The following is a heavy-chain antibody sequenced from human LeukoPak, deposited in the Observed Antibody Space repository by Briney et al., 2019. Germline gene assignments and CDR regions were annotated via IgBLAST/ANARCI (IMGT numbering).Heavy chain of an antibody. CDR3: ARGGEMVTMINGFQH. D-gene: IGHD3-22*01. CDR1: GYTFTSYY. V-gene: IGHV1-46*03. J-gene: IGHJ1*01. CDR2: INPSGGST. Sequence: ASVKVSCKASGYTFTSYYMHWVRQAPGQGLEWMGIINPSGGSTSYAQKFQGRVTMTRDTSTSTAYMELSSLRSEDTAVYYCARGGEMVTMINGFQHWGQGTLVTVSS.